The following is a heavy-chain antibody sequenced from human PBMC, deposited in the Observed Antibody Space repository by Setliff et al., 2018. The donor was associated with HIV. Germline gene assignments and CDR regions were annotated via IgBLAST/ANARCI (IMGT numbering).Heavy chain of an antibody. CDR1: GDSISTDY. J-gene: IGHJ4*02. CDR2: IYNSAST. CDR3: ARHSPSDY. V-gene: IGHV4-59*08. Sequence: PSETLSLICTVSGDSISTDYWTWIRQPPGKGLEWIGYIYNSASTSYNPSLKSRVTISVDTSKNQFSLKLSSVTAADTAVYYCARHSPSDYWGQGTLVTVSS.